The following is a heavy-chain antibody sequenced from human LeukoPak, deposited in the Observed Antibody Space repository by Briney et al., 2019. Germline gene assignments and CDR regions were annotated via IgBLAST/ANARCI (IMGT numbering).Heavy chain of an antibody. V-gene: IGHV3-23*01. J-gene: IGHJ4*02. CDR2: ISGSGNRT. CDR3: AKYVDKGFDS. Sequence: GGSLRLSCAGSGFTFSSYAMSWVRQAPGKGLEWVSAISGSGNRTYDADSAKGRFTISRDNPKNTLYLQMNSLRAEDTALYYCAKYVDKGFDSWGQGTLVTVSS. D-gene: IGHD3-16*01. CDR1: GFTFSSYA.